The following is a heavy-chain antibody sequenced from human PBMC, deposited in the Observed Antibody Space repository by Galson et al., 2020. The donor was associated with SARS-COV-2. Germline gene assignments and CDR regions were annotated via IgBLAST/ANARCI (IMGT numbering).Heavy chain of an antibody. CDR3: ARRKTYYYDILTTRAYCVDY. CDR2: INHSGST. V-gene: IGHV4-34*01. CDR1: GGSFSGYY. J-gene: IGHJ4*02. D-gene: IGHD3-9*01. Sequence: SETLSLTCAVYGGSFSGYYWSWIRQPPGKGLEWIGEINHSGSTNYNPSLKSRVTISVDTSKNQFSLKLSSVTAADTAVYYCARRKTYYYDILTTRAYCVDYWGQGSGVTGSA.